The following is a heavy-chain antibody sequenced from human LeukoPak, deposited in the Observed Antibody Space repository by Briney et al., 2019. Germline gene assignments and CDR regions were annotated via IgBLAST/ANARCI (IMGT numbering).Heavy chain of an antibody. CDR1: GYTFTSYG. J-gene: IGHJ3*02. CDR2: ISAYNGNT. V-gene: IGHV1-18*01. Sequence: AASVKVSCKASGYTFTSYGISWVRQAPGQGLEWMGWISAYNGNTNYAQKLQGRVTMTTDTSTSTAYMELRSPRSDDTAVYYCARDLAVPYAFDIWGQGTMVTVSS. CDR3: ARDLAVPYAFDI. D-gene: IGHD2-2*01.